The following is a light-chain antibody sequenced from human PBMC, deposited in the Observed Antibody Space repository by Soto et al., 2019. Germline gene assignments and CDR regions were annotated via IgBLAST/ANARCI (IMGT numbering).Light chain of an antibody. J-gene: IGLJ3*02. CDR1: SSNLGAGYD. CDR3: QSYDSGLSGHWG. Sequence: QSVLTQPPSMSGAPGQRVTMSCTGISSNLGAGYDVHWYQRRPGAAPKLLIYDNTHRPSGVPNRFSCSKSGTSASLAITGLQAEDEADYYCQSYDSGLSGHWGFGGGTKVTVL. CDR2: DNT. V-gene: IGLV1-40*01.